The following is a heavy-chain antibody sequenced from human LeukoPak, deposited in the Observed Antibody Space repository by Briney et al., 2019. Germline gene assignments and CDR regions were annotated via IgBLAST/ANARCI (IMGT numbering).Heavy chain of an antibody. V-gene: IGHV1-18*01. Sequence: GASVKVSCKASGYTFTSYGVSWVRQAPGQGLEWMGWISAYNGNTNYAQKLQGRVTMTTDTSTSTAYMELRSLRSDDTAVYYCARGGPTMWFGATLNDYWGQGTLVTVSS. CDR3: ARGGPTMWFGATLNDY. CDR1: GYTFTSYG. J-gene: IGHJ4*02. CDR2: ISAYNGNT. D-gene: IGHD3-10*01.